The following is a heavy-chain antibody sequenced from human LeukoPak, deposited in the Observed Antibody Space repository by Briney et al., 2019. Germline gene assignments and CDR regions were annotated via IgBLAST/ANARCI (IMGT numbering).Heavy chain of an antibody. CDR2: IIPIFGTA. V-gene: IGHV1-69*05. Sequence: ASVKVSCKASGGTFSSYAISWVRHAPGQGLEWMGRIIPIFGTANYAQKFQGRVTITTDESTSTAYMELSSLRSEDTAVYYCARGPKGDAFDIWGQGTMVTVSS. CDR1: GGTFSSYA. J-gene: IGHJ3*02. CDR3: ARGPKGDAFDI.